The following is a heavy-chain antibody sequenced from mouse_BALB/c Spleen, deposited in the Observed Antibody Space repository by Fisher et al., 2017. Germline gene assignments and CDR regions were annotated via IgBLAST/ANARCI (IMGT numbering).Heavy chain of an antibody. V-gene: IGHV1-50*01. J-gene: IGHJ4*01. Sequence: KFKGKATLTVDTSSSTAYMQLSSLTSEDSAVYYCTRGFYYYAMDYWGQGTSVTVSS. CDR3: TRGFYYYAMDY.